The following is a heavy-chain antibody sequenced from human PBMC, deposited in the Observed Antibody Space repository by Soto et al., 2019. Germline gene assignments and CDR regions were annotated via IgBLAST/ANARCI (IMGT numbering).Heavy chain of an antibody. D-gene: IGHD3-16*02. J-gene: IGHJ4*02. CDR1: GYTFTCYA. Sequence: ASVKVSCKASGYTFTCYAICWVRQAPGQGLEWMGWINPNSGGTNYAQKFQGWVTMTRDTSISTAYMELSRLRSDDTAVYYCARVAMPWYDYVWGSYRVAYFDYWGQGTLVTVSS. CDR3: ARVAMPWYDYVWGSYRVAYFDY. CDR2: INPNSGGT. V-gene: IGHV1-2*04.